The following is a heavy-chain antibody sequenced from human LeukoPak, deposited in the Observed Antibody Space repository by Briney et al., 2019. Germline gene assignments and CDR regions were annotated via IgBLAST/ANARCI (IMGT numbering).Heavy chain of an antibody. CDR1: GFTFSSYA. CDR2: ISGRGDST. V-gene: IGHV3-23*01. D-gene: IGHD6-19*01. J-gene: IGHJ4*02. CDR3: ARDRENRGRPASSGYYFDY. Sequence: GGSLRLSCAASGFTFSSYAMSWGRPAPGKGLEWVSAISGRGDSTYYADSVKGRFTISRDNSRNTVYLQMNSLRAEDTAIYYCARDRENRGRPASSGYYFDYWGQGTLVTVSS.